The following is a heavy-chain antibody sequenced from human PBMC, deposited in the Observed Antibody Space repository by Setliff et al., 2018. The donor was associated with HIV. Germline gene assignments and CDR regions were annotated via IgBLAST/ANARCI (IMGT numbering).Heavy chain of an antibody. J-gene: IGHJ4*02. V-gene: IGHV1-2*06. D-gene: IGHD1-20*01. Sequence: ASVQVSCKVSGYSLTELSMHWVRQAPGKGLEWMGRINPNSGGTNYAQKFQGRVTMTRDTSISTAYMELSRLRSDDTAVYYCARDNWNDLFDYWGQGTLVTVSS. CDR2: INPNSGGT. CDR3: ARDNWNDLFDY. CDR1: GYSLTELS.